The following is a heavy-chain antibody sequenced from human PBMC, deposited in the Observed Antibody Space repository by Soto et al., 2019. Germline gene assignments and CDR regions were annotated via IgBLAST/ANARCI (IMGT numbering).Heavy chain of an antibody. Sequence: PSETLSLTCTVSGDSVSSGGYYWSWIRQPPGKGLEWVGYIYSSRSANYNPSLKSRVTISRDTSKNQISLKVASVTAADTAGYYCGRRFSSVSMDGWGQGNTVTVSS. CDR2: IYSSRSA. J-gene: IGHJ6*02. CDR3: GRRFSSVSMDG. V-gene: IGHV4-61*08. D-gene: IGHD6-19*01. CDR1: GDSVSSGGYY.